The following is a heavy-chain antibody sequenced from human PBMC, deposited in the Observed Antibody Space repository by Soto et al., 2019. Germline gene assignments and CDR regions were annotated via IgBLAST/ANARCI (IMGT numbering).Heavy chain of an antibody. J-gene: IGHJ1*01. CDR1: GGSFSGYY. V-gene: IGHV4-34*01. CDR3: ARGEVAAAGRAEYFQH. Sequence: SETLSLTCAVYGGSFSGYYWSWIRQPPGKGLEWIGEINHSGSTNNNPSLKSRVTISVDTSKNQFSLRLSSVTAADTAVYYCARGEVAAAGRAEYFQHWGQGTLVTVSS. CDR2: INHSGST. D-gene: IGHD6-13*01.